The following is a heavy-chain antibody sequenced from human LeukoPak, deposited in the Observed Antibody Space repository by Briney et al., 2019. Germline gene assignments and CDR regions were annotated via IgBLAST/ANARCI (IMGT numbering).Heavy chain of an antibody. V-gene: IGHV4-59*08. J-gene: IGHJ5*02. CDR3: ARRVPGYSSGWWVWFDP. CDR1: GGSISSYY. D-gene: IGHD6-19*01. Sequence: PSERLSLTCTVSGGSISSYYWSWIRQPPGKGLEWIGYIYYSGSTNYNPSLKSRVTISVDTSKNQFSLKLSSVTAADTAVYYCARRVPGYSSGWWVWFDPWGQGTLATVSS. CDR2: IYYSGST.